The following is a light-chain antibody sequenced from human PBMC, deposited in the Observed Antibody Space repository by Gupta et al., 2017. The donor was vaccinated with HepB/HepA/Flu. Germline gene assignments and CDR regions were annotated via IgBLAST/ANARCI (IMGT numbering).Light chain of an antibody. CDR2: AAS. J-gene: IGKJ2*01. CDR1: QKISDF. V-gene: IGKV1-39*01. Sequence: DIQMTPSPSSLSASVGDRVSFTCRASQKISDFLNWYQHKPGRAPRLLIYAASNLQSGVPSRFSGTGSGTDFTLTITNLQPEDVATYYCQHDYGVPYTFGPGTKLEI. CDR3: QHDYGVPYT.